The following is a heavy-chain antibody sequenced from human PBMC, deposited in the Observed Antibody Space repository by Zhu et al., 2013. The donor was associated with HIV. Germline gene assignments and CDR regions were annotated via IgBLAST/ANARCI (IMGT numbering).Heavy chain of an antibody. Sequence: QVQLVQSGAEVKKPGSSVKVSCKASGGTFTSYYMHWVRQAPGQGLEWMGIINPSGGSTSYAQKFQGRVTMTRDTSTSTVYMELSSLRSEDTAVYYCASERRTTYYYYGMDVWGQGTTVTVSS. CDR1: GGTFTSYY. CDR2: INPSGGST. J-gene: IGHJ6*02. CDR3: ASERRTTYYYYGMDV. D-gene: IGHD1-7*01. V-gene: IGHV1-46*01.